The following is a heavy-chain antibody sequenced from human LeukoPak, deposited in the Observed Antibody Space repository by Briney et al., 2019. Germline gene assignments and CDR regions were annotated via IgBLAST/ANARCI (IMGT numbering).Heavy chain of an antibody. V-gene: IGHV3-23*01. J-gene: IGHJ5*02. Sequence: PGGSLRLSCAASGFTFSSYAMSWVRQAPWKGLEWVSAISGSGGSTYYADSEKGRFTISRDNSKNTLYLQMNSLRAEDTAVYYCAKDGGWLQPNWFDPWGQGTLVTVSS. CDR2: ISGSGGST. D-gene: IGHD5-24*01. CDR3: AKDGGWLQPNWFDP. CDR1: GFTFSSYA.